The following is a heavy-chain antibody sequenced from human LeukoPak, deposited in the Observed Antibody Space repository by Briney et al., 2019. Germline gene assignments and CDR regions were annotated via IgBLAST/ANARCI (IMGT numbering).Heavy chain of an antibody. CDR2: IHPNSGAT. J-gene: IGHJ4*02. V-gene: IGHV1-2*02. CDR3: ARDMGRYSGYDYDY. CDR1: GYTFTDYY. D-gene: IGHD5-12*01. Sequence: GASVQVSCKASGYTFTDYYLHWVRQAPGQGLEWVGWIHPNSGATHYAQKFQGRLTMTRDTSISTVYVELTRLRSDDTAVYYCARDMGRYSGYDYDYWGQGTLVTASS.